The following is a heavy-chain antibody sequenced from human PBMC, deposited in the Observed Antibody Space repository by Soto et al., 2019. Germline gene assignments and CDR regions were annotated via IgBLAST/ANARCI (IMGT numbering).Heavy chain of an antibody. CDR1: GFTFSNYW. CDR2: IKLDGSER. D-gene: IGHD3-16*02. CDR3: ARRSVIYNWFDP. Sequence: GGSLRLSCAASGFTFSNYWMTWVRQAPGKGLEWVGSIKLDGSERYYVDSVKGRFTISRGNARNSLYLQMNSLRAEDTAVYYCARRSVIYNWFDPWGQGTLVTVSS. J-gene: IGHJ5*02. V-gene: IGHV3-7*01.